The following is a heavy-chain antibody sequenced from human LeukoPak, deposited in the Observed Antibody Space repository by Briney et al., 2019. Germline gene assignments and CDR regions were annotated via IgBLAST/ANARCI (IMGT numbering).Heavy chain of an antibody. CDR3: AREFVGATRSFDY. Sequence: SVKVSCKASGGTFISYAISWVRQAPGQGLEWMGGIIPIFGTANYAQKFQGRVTITADESTSTAYMELSSLRFEDTAVYYCAREFVGATRSFDYWGQGTLVTVSS. V-gene: IGHV1-69*13. J-gene: IGHJ4*02. D-gene: IGHD1-26*01. CDR1: GGTFISYA. CDR2: IIPIFGTA.